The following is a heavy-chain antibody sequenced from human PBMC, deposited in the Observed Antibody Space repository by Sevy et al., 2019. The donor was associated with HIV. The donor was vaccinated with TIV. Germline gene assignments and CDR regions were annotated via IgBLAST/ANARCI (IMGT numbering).Heavy chain of an antibody. D-gene: IGHD2-21*02. J-gene: IGHJ4*02. CDR2: IRSETYGETT. CDR1: GFTFGDYA. V-gene: IGHV3-49*03. Sequence: GGSLRLSCTASGFTFGDYAISWIRQAPGRGLEWVGFIRSETYGETTEYAASVKGRFTVSRDDSKSIVYLQMNSLKTEDTAVYYCTRRASRVYGDHLNLYWGQRTLVTVSS. CDR3: TRRASRVYGDHLNLY.